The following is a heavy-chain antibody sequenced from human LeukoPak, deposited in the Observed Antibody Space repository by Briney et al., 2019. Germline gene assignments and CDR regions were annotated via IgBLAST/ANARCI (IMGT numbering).Heavy chain of an antibody. CDR2: ISYDGSNK. J-gene: IGHJ4*02. V-gene: IGHV3-30*18. CDR3: AKGRSTNPPGY. CDR1: GFTFSSYS. D-gene: IGHD1/OR15-1a*01. Sequence: GGSLRLSCAASGFTFSSYSMNWVRQAPGKGLEWVAVISYDGSNKYYADSVKGRFTISRDNSKNTLYLQMNSLRAEDTAVYYCAKGRSTNPPGYWGQGTLVTVSS.